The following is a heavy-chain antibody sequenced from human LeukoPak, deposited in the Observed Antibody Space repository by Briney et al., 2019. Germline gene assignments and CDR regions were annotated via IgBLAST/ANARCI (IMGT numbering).Heavy chain of an antibody. CDR1: GFTFSSYW. CDR2: ISSGSNYI. CDR3: ARDGWPGSSYYRPFDY. V-gene: IGHV3-21*01. J-gene: IGHJ4*02. D-gene: IGHD3-10*01. Sequence: KTGGSLRLSCAASGFTFSSYWMSWVRQTPGKGLEWVSSISSGSNYIYYADSVKGRFIISRDNAENSLHLQMNSLRAEDTAVYYCARDGWPGSSYYRPFDYWGQGTLVTVSS.